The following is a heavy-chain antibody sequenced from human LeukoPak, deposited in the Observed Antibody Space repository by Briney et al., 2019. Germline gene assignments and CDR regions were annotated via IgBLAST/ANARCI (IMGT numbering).Heavy chain of an antibody. D-gene: IGHD6-6*01. Sequence: SETLSLTCAVSGGSISSHYWSWIRQPPGKGLEWIGFIYYSGTTKYNPSLKSRVTISADTSKNQFSLKLSSVTDADTAVYYCARQADDSSSSLVYFDYWGQGTLVTVSS. CDR2: IYYSGTT. J-gene: IGHJ4*02. V-gene: IGHV4-59*08. CDR1: GGSISSHY. CDR3: ARQADDSSSSLVYFDY.